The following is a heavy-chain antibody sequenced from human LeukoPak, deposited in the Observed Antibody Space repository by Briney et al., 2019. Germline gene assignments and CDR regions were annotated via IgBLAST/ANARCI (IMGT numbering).Heavy chain of an antibody. Sequence: TSETLSLTCAVSGGSISSSNWWNWVRQPPGKGLEWIGQIYHSGSTNYNPSLKTRVTISVDKSKSQFSLNLTSVTAADTAVYYCARSWQQLPDAFDIWGQGTMVTVSS. CDR3: ARSWQQLPDAFDI. D-gene: IGHD6-13*01. CDR2: IYHSGST. V-gene: IGHV4-4*02. CDR1: GGSISSSNW. J-gene: IGHJ3*02.